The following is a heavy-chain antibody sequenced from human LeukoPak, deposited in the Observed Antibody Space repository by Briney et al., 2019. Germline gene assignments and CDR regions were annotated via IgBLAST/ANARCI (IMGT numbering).Heavy chain of an antibody. J-gene: IGHJ5*02. CDR2: IYPGDSDT. Sequence: GESRQISSQGSGYNFTNYWIRWVRQMPGKGLEWVGIIYPGDSDTRYSTAFPGQVTISANKSIITTYLQWNSLKASYTAMYYCARHYGSGNPWVDPWGQGTLVTVSS. V-gene: IGHV5-51*01. CDR3: ARHYGSGNPWVDP. CDR1: GYNFTNYW. D-gene: IGHD3-10*01.